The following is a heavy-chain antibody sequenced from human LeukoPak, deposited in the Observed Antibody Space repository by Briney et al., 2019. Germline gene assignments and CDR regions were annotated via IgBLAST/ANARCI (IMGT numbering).Heavy chain of an antibody. J-gene: IGHJ4*02. Sequence: SETLSLTCTVSGCSISSSSYYWGWIRQPPGKGREWIGSIYYSGSTYYNPALKSRVTISVDTSKNQFSLKLSSVTAADTAVYYCARLRYYDSSGYLYYFDYWGEGPLVTVSS. D-gene: IGHD3-22*01. CDR1: GCSISSSSYY. V-gene: IGHV4-39*01. CDR3: ARLRYYDSSGYLYYFDY. CDR2: IYYSGST.